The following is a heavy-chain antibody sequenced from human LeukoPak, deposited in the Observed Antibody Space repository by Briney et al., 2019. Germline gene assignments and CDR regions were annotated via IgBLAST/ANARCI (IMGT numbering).Heavy chain of an antibody. D-gene: IGHD3-9*01. Sequence: GASVRVSCKASGYTLTNYGINWVRQAPGQRPEWMGWFSTYNGDTKNAQKLKGRVTLTRDTSTSTVYMELSSLRSEDTAVYYCARGTIYDILTGYVWSALFDYWGQGTLVTVSS. CDR2: FSTYNGDT. J-gene: IGHJ4*02. CDR3: ARGTIYDILTGYVWSALFDY. CDR1: GYTLTNYG. V-gene: IGHV1-18*01.